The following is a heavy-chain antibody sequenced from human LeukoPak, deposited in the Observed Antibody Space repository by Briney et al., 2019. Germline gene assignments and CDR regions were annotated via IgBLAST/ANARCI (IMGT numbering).Heavy chain of an antibody. CDR2: ISSSSSTI. CDR3: ARAYSSSSGRDAFDS. V-gene: IGHV3-48*02. Sequence: PGGSLRLSCAASRFTFNSYNMNWVRQAPGKGLEWVSYISSSSSTIYYADSVKGRFTISRDSAKTSLFLQMNSLRDEDTAVYYCARAYSSSSGRDAFDSWGLGTLVTVSS. CDR1: RFTFNSYN. D-gene: IGHD6-6*01. J-gene: IGHJ3*02.